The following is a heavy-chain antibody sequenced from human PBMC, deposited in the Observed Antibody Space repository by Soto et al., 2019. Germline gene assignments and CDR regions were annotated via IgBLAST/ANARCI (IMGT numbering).Heavy chain of an antibody. J-gene: IGHJ4*02. Sequence: QVQLQESGPGLVKPSETLSLTCTVSGGSVSNTEYYWSWIRQPPGRGLEWIGYIYYSGTTNYNPSLKSRVTISVDMSKNQFSLTLNSVTAADTAVYHCARTAVAGGTYFDYWGQGSLVTVSS. D-gene: IGHD6-19*01. V-gene: IGHV4-61*08. CDR1: GGSVSNTEYY. CDR2: IYYSGTT. CDR3: ARTAVAGGTYFDY.